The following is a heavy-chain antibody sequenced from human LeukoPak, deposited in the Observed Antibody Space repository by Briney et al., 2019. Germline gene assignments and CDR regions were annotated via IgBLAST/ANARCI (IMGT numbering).Heavy chain of an antibody. CDR3: AREGGDTPMVKFDS. V-gene: IGHV1-46*01. D-gene: IGHD5-18*01. CDR1: GYTFTSYY. J-gene: IGHJ4*02. CDR2: INPHADST. Sequence: ASVKVSCKASGYTFTSYYMHWVRQAPGQGLEWMGIINPHADSTTYAQKFQGRVTMTRDMSTSTVYMELSSLRSEDTGVYYCAREGGDTPMVKFDSWGQGTLVTVSS.